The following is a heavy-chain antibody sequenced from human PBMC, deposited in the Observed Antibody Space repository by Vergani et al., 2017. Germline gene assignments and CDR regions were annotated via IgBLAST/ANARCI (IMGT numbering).Heavy chain of an antibody. J-gene: IGHJ4*02. V-gene: IGHV4-39*01. CDR3: AGLDGGLWSDIDY. Sequence: QLQLQESGPGLVKPSETLSLTCTVSGDSISSNSYYWGWIRQPPGKGLEWIGRIYYSGSTYYNPSLKSRVTISVDTSKNQFSLKLRSVTAADTAVYYCAGLDGGLWSDIDYWGQGTLVTVSA. CDR1: GDSISSNSYY. CDR2: IYYSGST. D-gene: IGHD3-10*01.